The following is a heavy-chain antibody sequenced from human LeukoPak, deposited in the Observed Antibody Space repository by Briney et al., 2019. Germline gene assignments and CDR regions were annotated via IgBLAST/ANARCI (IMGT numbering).Heavy chain of an antibody. V-gene: IGHV1-2*06. CDR2: INPNSGGT. J-gene: IGHJ6*03. Sequence: GASVKVSCKASGYTFTGYYMHWVRQAPGQGLEWMGRINPNSGGTNDAQKFQGRVTRTRDTSISTAYMELSRLRSDDTAVYYCASDRTGTTMDVWGKGTTVTVSS. CDR3: ASDRTGTTMDV. D-gene: IGHD1-7*01. CDR1: GYTFTGYY.